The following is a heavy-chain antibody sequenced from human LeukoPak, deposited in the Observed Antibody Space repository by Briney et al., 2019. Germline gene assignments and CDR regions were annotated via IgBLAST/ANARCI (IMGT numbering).Heavy chain of an antibody. J-gene: IGHJ4*02. CDR3: AKDIVVVPAAYFDY. D-gene: IGHD2-2*01. CDR1: GFTFSDYY. Sequence: GGSLRLSCAASGFTFSDYYMSWIRQAPGKGLEWVSYISSSGSTIYYADSVKGRFTISRDNAKNSLYLQMNSLRAEDTAVYYCAKDIVVVPAAYFDYWGQGTLVTVSS. V-gene: IGHV3-11*01. CDR2: ISSSGSTI.